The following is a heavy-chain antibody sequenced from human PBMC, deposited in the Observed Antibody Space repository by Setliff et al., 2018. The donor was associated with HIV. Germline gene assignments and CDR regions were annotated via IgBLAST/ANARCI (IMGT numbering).Heavy chain of an antibody. Sequence: SETLSLTCAVSGGSVSSSNWWSWVRQPPGKGSERIGNAYYGGSTDYNTYNPSLKSRVTISLDTSKNQVSLRLTSVTAADTAVYYCARQSITIFGVVISGFDPWGQGTLVTVS. CDR2: AYYGGSTDYN. CDR1: GGSVSSSNW. V-gene: IGHV4-4*02. J-gene: IGHJ5*02. D-gene: IGHD3-3*01. CDR3: ARQSITIFGVVISGFDP.